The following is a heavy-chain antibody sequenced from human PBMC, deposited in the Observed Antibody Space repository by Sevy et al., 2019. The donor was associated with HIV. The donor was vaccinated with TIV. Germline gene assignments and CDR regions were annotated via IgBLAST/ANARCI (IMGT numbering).Heavy chain of an antibody. CDR2: IWYDGSNK. Sequence: GGSLRLSCAASGFTFSSYGMHWVRQTPGKGLEWLAVIWYDGSNKYYGDSVKGRFTIYRDNSKNLRWLQMNSLRPEDTPVYHYARDREETAMSFNWFDPWGQGTLVTVSS. V-gene: IGHV3-33*01. J-gene: IGHJ5*02. CDR1: GFTFSSYG. CDR3: ARDREETAMSFNWFDP. D-gene: IGHD5-18*01.